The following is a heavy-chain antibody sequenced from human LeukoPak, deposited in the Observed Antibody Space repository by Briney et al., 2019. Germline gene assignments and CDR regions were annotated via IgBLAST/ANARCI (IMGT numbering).Heavy chain of an antibody. CDR3: ARGPGYYYGDY. V-gene: IGHV3-30-3*01. Sequence: PGRTLRLSCAASGFNFNNCAMHWVPQAPGKGLEGGAVISYDGNSKYYADSVKGRFTISRDNSKNTLYLQMNSLRPEDTAMYYCARGPGYYYGDYWGQGTLVTVSP. CDR2: ISYDGNSK. J-gene: IGHJ4*02. CDR1: GFNFNNCA. D-gene: IGHD3-22*01.